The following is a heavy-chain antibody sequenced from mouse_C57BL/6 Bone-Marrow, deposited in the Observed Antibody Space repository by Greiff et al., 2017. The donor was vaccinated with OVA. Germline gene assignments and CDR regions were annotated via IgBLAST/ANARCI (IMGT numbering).Heavy chain of an antibody. V-gene: IGHV5-16*01. D-gene: IGHD2-1*01. Sequence: EVQLVESEGGLVQPGSSMKLSCTASGFTFSDYYMAWVRQVPEKGLEWVANINYDGSSTYYLDSLKSRFIISRDNAKNILYLQMSSLKSEDTATYYCARDLYGNYWYFDVWGTGTTVTVSS. CDR3: ARDLYGNYWYFDV. J-gene: IGHJ1*03. CDR1: GFTFSDYY. CDR2: INYDGSST.